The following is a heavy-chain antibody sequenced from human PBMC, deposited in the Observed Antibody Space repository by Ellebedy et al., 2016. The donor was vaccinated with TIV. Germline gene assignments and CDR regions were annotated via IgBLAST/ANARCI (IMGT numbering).Heavy chain of an antibody. D-gene: IGHD4-17*01. CDR1: GFTFSSYA. Sequence: GGSLRLXXAASGFTFSSYAMSWVRQAPGKGLEWVSAISGSGGSTYYADSVKGRFTISRDNSKNTLYLQMNSLRAEDTAVYYCAKDASLVYGDPSDYWGQGTLVTVSS. V-gene: IGHV3-23*01. J-gene: IGHJ4*02. CDR2: ISGSGGST. CDR3: AKDASLVYGDPSDY.